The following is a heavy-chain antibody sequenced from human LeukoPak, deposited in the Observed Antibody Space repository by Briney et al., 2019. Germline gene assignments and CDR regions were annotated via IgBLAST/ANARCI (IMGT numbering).Heavy chain of an antibody. CDR3: ARGIAAAVSAFDI. Sequence: PSETLSLTCAVYGGSLNGYYWSWIRQPPGKGLEWVGEGGNSGGTKFNPSLKSRVTISVDRSKNQFSLKLSSVTVADTAVYYCARGIAAAVSAFDIWGQGTMVTVSS. V-gene: IGHV4-34*01. J-gene: IGHJ3*02. CDR1: GGSLNGYY. D-gene: IGHD6-13*01. CDR2: GGNSGGT.